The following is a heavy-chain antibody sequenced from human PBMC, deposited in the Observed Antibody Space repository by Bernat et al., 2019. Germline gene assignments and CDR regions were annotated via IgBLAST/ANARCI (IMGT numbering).Heavy chain of an antibody. Sequence: QLQLQESGPGLVKPSETLSLTCTVSGGSISSSSYYWGWICQPPGKGLEWIGNIYYSGSTYYNPSLKSRVTISIDTSKNQFSLKLSSVTAADTAVYYCARLRYSNSGFDYWGQGTLVNVSS. CDR3: ARLRYSNSGFDY. V-gene: IGHV4-39*01. J-gene: IGHJ4*02. CDR2: IYYSGST. CDR1: GGSISSSSYY. D-gene: IGHD4-11*01.